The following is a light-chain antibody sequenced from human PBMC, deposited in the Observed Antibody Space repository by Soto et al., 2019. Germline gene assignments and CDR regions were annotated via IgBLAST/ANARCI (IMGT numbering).Light chain of an antibody. J-gene: IGKJ4*02. Sequence: DIQMTQSPSSLSGSVGDRVTISCRASQSVNRYLNWYQHKPGQAPKLLIFHASSLKRGVPTRFSGSGSGTDYTLVISSLQPEDFATYYCQQTDSYSPTFGGGTRVEI. V-gene: IGKV1-39*01. CDR1: QSVNRY. CDR3: QQTDSYSPT. CDR2: HAS.